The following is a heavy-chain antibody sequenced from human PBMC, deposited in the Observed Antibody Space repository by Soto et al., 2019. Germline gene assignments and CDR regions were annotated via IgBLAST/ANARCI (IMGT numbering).Heavy chain of an antibody. Sequence: SETLSLTCTISGCSINVYYWSCVRQPPGHELEWIGYIYASGSPYYNPSLRSRVTISADTSKNQISLKLTSPTAADTAVYYCARGVGSSPPRYWGRGTLVTVSS. CDR2: IYASGSP. J-gene: IGHJ4*02. V-gene: IGHV4-59*01. D-gene: IGHD1-26*01. CDR1: GCSINVYY. CDR3: ARGVGSSPPRY.